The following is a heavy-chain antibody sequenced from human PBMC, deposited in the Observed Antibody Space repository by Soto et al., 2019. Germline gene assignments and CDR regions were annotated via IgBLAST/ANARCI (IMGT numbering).Heavy chain of an antibody. J-gene: IGHJ6*02. Sequence: GASVKVSCKASGYTFTSYYMHWVRQAPGQGLEWMGIINPSGGSTSYAQKFQGRVTMTRDTSTSTVYMELSSLRSEDTAVYYCAREWNTALSDVSIYGMDVWGQGTTLTVSS. D-gene: IGHD5-18*01. CDR2: INPSGGST. V-gene: IGHV1-46*01. CDR3: AREWNTALSDVSIYGMDV. CDR1: GYTFTSYY.